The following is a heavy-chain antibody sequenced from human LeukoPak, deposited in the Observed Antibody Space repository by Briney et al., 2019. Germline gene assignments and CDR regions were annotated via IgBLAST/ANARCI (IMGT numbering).Heavy chain of an antibody. Sequence: GGSLRLSCATSGFSFHVYAMHWVREAPGKGLEWVSSISSRSSYIYYADSVKGRFTISRDNAKNSLYLQMNSLRAEDTAVYYCAREDLSTTDFDYWGQGTLVTVSS. V-gene: IGHV3-21*01. D-gene: IGHD5/OR15-5a*01. CDR2: ISSRSSYI. CDR3: AREDLSTTDFDY. J-gene: IGHJ4*02. CDR1: GFSFHVYA.